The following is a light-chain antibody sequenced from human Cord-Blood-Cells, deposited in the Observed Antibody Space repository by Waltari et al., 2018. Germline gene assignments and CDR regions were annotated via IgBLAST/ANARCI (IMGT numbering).Light chain of an antibody. Sequence: QSALTQPASVSGSPGQSITISCTGTSSDVGSYNLVSWYQQHPGKDQKFMIYEGSKRPLGVSNRFSGSKSGNTASRTISGLQAEDEADYYCCSYAGSSTWVFGGGTKLTVL. CDR1: SSDVGSYNL. CDR2: EGS. CDR3: CSYAGSSTWV. J-gene: IGLJ3*02. V-gene: IGLV2-23*01.